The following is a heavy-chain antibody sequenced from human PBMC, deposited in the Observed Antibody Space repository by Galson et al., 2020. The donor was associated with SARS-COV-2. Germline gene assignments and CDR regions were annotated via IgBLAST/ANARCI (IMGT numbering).Heavy chain of an antibody. CDR2: IYPGDSDN. CDR3: AKEVWVGNYYYGMDV. D-gene: IGHD2-15*01. V-gene: IGHV5-51*01. CDR1: GYSFTSYW. Sequence: GESLKISCKGSGYSFTSYWIGWVRQMPGKGLEWMGVIYPGDSDNKYSPSFQGQVTISVDRSISTAYLQWSSLKASDTAMYYCAKEVWVGNYYYGMDVWGQGTTVTVSS. J-gene: IGHJ6*02.